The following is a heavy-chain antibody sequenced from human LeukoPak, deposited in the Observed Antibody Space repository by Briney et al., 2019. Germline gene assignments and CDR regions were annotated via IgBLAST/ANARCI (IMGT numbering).Heavy chain of an antibody. CDR2: INAGNGNT. V-gene: IGHV1-3*01. J-gene: IGHJ6*03. Sequence: ASVKVSCKASGYTFTSYAMHWVRQAPGQRLEWMGWINAGNGNTKYSQKFQGRVTITRDTSASTAYMELSSLRSEDTAVYYCARGWVYCSSTSCYRYYYYYMDVWGKGTTVTVSS. D-gene: IGHD2-2*01. CDR1: GYTFTSYA. CDR3: ARGWVYCSSTSCYRYYYYYMDV.